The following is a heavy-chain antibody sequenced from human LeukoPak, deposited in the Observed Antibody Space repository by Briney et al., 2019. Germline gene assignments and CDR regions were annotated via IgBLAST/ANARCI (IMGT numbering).Heavy chain of an antibody. D-gene: IGHD4-23*01. CDR2: IKEDGSEI. V-gene: IGHV3-7*01. J-gene: IGHJ4*02. CDR1: AFTFSSYW. CDR3: TRYRGYSSFDY. Sequence: PGGSLRLSCEASAFTFSSYWMSWVRQAPGKGLEWVANIKEDGSEINYVDSVKGRFTISRDNAKNSLFLQMNSLRVEDTAVYYCTRYRGYSSFDYWGQGTLVTVSA.